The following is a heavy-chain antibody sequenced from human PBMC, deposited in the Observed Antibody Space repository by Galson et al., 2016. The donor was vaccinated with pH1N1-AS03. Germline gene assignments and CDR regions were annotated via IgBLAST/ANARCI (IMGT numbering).Heavy chain of an antibody. CDR3: ARDRNTYYFDIPFDY. CDR1: GYMFTDYY. J-gene: IGHJ4*02. D-gene: IGHD3-9*01. V-gene: IGHV1-2*02. CDR2: ITPINGDT. Sequence: SVKVSCKASGYMFTDYYIHWVRQAPGQGLEWMGWITPINGDTKYAQTFQGRVAMTRDKSISTAYLELTRVTTDDTAVYYCARDRNTYYFDIPFDYWGQGTQVTVSS.